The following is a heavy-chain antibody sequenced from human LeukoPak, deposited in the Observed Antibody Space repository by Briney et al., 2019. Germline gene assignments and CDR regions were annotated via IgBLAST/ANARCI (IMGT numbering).Heavy chain of an antibody. Sequence: GGSLRLSCAASGFTFSSYAMSWVRQAPGKGLEWVSAISGSGGSTYYADSVKGRFTISRGNSKNTLYLQMNSLRAEDTAVYYCASLPSDIAVAGTNDYWGQGTLVTVSS. CDR2: ISGSGGST. J-gene: IGHJ4*02. D-gene: IGHD6-19*01. CDR1: GFTFSSYA. CDR3: ASLPSDIAVAGTNDY. V-gene: IGHV3-23*01.